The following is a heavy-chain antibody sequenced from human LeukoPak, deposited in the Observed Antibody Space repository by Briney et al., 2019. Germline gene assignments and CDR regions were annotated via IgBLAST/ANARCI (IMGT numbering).Heavy chain of an antibody. Sequence: ASVKVSCMASGYTFTSYGISWVRQAPGQGLAWVGWISAYNGNTNYAQKFQGWVTMTRDTSISTAYMELSRLTSGDTAVYYCARAHTAAWTDYWGQGTLVTVSS. CDR1: GYTFTSYG. J-gene: IGHJ4*02. D-gene: IGHD1-1*01. V-gene: IGHV1-18*01. CDR3: ARAHTAAWTDY. CDR2: ISAYNGNT.